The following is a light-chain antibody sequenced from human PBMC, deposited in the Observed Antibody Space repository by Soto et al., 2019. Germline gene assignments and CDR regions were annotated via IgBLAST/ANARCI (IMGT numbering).Light chain of an antibody. J-gene: IGLJ3*02. CDR2: GHN. V-gene: IGLV1-40*01. Sequence: QSVLTQPPSESGAPGQRVTISCTGSYSNIGAGYEVHWYQQIPGTAPKLLISGHNNRPSGVPDRFFGSKSGTSASLTIIGLQAEDEADYYCQSYDSSLSGSGVFGGGTKVTVL. CDR1: YSNIGAGYE. CDR3: QSYDSSLSGSGV.